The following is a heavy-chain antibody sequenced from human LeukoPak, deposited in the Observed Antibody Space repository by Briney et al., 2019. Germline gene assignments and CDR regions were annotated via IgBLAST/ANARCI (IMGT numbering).Heavy chain of an antibody. CDR3: AREGIIITFGGVIVNGGRLDV. CDR1: GGSISSYY. Sequence: TSETLSLTCTVSGGSISSYYWSWIRQPPGKGLEWIGYIDYSGYTNYNPSLKSRVTISVDTSKNQFSLKLSSVTAADTAVYYCAREGIIITFGGVIVNGGRLDVWGKGTTVTVSS. V-gene: IGHV4-59*12. J-gene: IGHJ6*04. CDR2: IDYSGYT. D-gene: IGHD3-16*02.